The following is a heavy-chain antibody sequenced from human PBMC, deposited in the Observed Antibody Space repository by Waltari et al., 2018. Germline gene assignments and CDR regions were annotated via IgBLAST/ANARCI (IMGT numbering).Heavy chain of an antibody. CDR1: GVIFSDYW. D-gene: IGHD2-15*01. Sequence: EEQLVESGGGLVPPGGSLRLSCSASGVIFSDYWTTWVRQAPGKGLEWVTNINTAGNVRIYLDSVRGRFTISRDNPDNSLFLHMANLRVEDTAVYYCASGPDHGDFWGQGTLVTVSS. CDR3: ASGPDHGDF. CDR2: INTAGNVR. V-gene: IGHV3-7*01. J-gene: IGHJ4*02.